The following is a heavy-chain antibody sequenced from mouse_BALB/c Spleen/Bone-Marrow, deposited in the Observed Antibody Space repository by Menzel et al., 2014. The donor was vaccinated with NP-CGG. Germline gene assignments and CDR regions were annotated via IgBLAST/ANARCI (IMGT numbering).Heavy chain of an antibody. Sequence: VQLKDSGAELVRSGASVKLSCTASGFNIKDYYMHWVKQRPEQGLEWIGWIDPENGDTEYAPKFQGKATMTADTSSNTAYLQLSSLTSEDTAVYYCNGGYYEAWFAYWGQGTLVTVSA. CDR1: GFNIKDYY. D-gene: IGHD2-3*01. V-gene: IGHV14-4*02. CDR3: NGGYYEAWFAY. CDR2: IDPENGDT. J-gene: IGHJ3*01.